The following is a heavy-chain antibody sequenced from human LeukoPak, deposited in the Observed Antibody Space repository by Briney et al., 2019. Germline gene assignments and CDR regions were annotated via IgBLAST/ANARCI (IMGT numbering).Heavy chain of an antibody. V-gene: IGHV3-9*01. J-gene: IGHJ4*02. CDR3: AKVRGTYSSGYFFDY. Sequence: GRSLRLSCAASGFTFNNYAMHWVRHAPGKGLEWLSIISWNSGYIGYADSVKGRFTISRDNAKKSLDLQMNSLRAEDTAFYYCAKVRGTYSSGYFFDYWGQGTLVTVSS. D-gene: IGHD6-19*01. CDR2: ISWNSGYI. CDR1: GFTFNNYA.